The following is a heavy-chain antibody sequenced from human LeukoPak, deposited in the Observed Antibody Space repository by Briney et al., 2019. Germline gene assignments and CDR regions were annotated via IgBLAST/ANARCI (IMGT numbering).Heavy chain of an antibody. V-gene: IGHV3-74*01. J-gene: IGHJ4*02. CDR3: ARDRSGPFDY. CDR2: INSDGSST. CDR1: GFTFRSYW. Sequence: GGSLRLSCAGSGFTFRSYWMHWVRQAPGKGLVWVSRINSDGSSTNYADPVKGRFTLARDNAKNTLYLQMNSLRAEDTAVYYCARDRSGPFDYWGQGTLVTVSS. D-gene: IGHD6-19*01.